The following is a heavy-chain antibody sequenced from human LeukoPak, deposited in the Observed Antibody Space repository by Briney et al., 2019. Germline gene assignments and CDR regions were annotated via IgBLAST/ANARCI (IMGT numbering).Heavy chain of an antibody. CDR2: IYYSGST. D-gene: IGHD6-19*01. J-gene: IGHJ3*02. CDR1: GGSISSYY. V-gene: IGHV4-59*01. CDR3: ARAWAGNAFDI. Sequence: SEILSLTCTVSGGSISSYYWSWIRQPPGKGLEWIGYIYYSGSTNYNPSLKSRVTISVDTSKNQFSLKLSSVTAADTAVYYCARAWAGNAFDIWGQGTMVTVSS.